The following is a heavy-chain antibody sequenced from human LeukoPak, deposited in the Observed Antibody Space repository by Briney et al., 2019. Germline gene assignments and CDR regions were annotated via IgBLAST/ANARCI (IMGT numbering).Heavy chain of an antibody. D-gene: IGHD6-19*01. CDR1: GFTFSSYA. Sequence: TGGCLRLSCAASGFTFSSYAMSWVRQAPGKGLEWVSAISGSGGSTYYADSVKGRFTISRDNSKNTLYLQMNSLRAEDTTVYYCARERSLGIPVAGTIFDYWGQGTLVTVSS. J-gene: IGHJ4*02. V-gene: IGHV3-23*01. CDR3: ARERSLGIPVAGTIFDY. CDR2: ISGSGGST.